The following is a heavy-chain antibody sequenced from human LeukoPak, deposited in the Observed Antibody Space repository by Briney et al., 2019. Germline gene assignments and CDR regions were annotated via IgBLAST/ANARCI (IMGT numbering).Heavy chain of an antibody. CDR2: IYSGGST. CDR3: ARDYDFWSASDY. Sequence: GGSLRLSCAASGFTVSSNYMSWDRQAPGKGLEWVSVIYSGGSTYYADSVKGRFTISRDNSKNTLYLQMNSLRAEDTAVYYCARDYDFWSASDYWGQGTLVTASS. J-gene: IGHJ4*02. CDR1: GFTVSSNY. D-gene: IGHD3-3*01. V-gene: IGHV3-66*01.